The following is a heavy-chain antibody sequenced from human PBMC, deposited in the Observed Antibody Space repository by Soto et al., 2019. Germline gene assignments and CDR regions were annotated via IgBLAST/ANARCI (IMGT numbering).Heavy chain of an antibody. CDR2: IYASGSP. D-gene: IGHD1-26*01. CDR1: GGSMNTYY. Sequence: SETLSLTCTVSGGSMNTYYWTWIRKPPGKGLEWIGYIYASGSPYYNPSLRSRVTISADTSKNQISLKLTSPTAADTAVYYCARGVGSSPPQYWGRGTLVTVSS. V-gene: IGHV4-59*01. J-gene: IGHJ4*02. CDR3: ARGVGSSPPQY.